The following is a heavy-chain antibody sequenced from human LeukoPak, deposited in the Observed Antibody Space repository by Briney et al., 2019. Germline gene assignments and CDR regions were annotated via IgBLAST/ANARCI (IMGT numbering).Heavy chain of an antibody. CDR2: ISYDGSNK. Sequence: PGGSLRLSGAASGFTFSSYGMNWVRQAPGKGLEWVAVISYDGSNKYYADSVKGRFTISRENSKNTLHLQMNSLRTEDTAVYYCSKDHYYYCSVINFMHYIDYWGQGTLVTVSS. V-gene: IGHV3-30*18. CDR1: GFTFSSYG. CDR3: SKDHYYYCSVINFMHYIDY. J-gene: IGHJ4*02. D-gene: IGHD3-10*01.